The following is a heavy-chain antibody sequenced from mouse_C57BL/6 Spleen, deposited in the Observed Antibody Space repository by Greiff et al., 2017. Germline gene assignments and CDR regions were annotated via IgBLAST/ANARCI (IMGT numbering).Heavy chain of an antibody. D-gene: IGHD2-3*01. CDR2: INPNNGGT. CDR1: GYTFTDYN. J-gene: IGHJ2*01. CDR3: ARGYFLYYFDY. Sequence: EVQWVESGPELVKPGASVKMSCKASGYTFTDYNMHWVKQSHGKSLEWIGYINPNNGGTSYNQKFKGKATLTVNKSSSTAYMELRSLTSEDSAVYYCARGYFLYYFDYWGQGTTLTVSS. V-gene: IGHV1-22*01.